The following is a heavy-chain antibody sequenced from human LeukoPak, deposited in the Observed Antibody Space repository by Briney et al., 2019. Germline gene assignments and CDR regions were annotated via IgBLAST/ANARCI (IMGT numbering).Heavy chain of an antibody. Sequence: SETLSLTCAVYGGSFSGYYWSWIRQPPGKGLEWIGEINHSGSTNYNPSLKSRVTISVDTSKNQFSLKLSSVTAADTAVYYCARRGRTVFGVVIIRNWFDPWGQGTLVTVSS. V-gene: IGHV4-34*01. CDR1: GGSFSGYY. CDR3: ARRGRTVFGVVIIRNWFDP. J-gene: IGHJ5*02. D-gene: IGHD3-3*01. CDR2: INHSGST.